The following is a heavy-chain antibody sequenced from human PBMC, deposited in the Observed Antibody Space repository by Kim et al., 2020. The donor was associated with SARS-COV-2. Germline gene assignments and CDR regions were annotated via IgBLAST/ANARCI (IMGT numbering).Heavy chain of an antibody. Sequence: SVKVSCKASGGTFNSHSISWVRQAPGQGLEWMGGIIPIFDATNYAQIFQGRLTISADDSTSTAHMQLSGLTVEDTAIYYCASGGDSGYDFMGIYTYNGMDVWGQGTTLTVSS. CDR3: ASGGDSGYDFMGIYTYNGMDV. J-gene: IGHJ6*02. CDR2: IIPIFDAT. D-gene: IGHD5-12*01. CDR1: GGTFNSHS. V-gene: IGHV1-69*13.